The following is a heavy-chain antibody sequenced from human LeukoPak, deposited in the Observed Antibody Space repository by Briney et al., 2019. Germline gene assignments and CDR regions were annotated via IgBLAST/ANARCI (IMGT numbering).Heavy chain of an antibody. CDR1: GFTFSNYW. CDR3: TRDADGDYEVVDY. D-gene: IGHD4-17*01. Sequence: GGSLRLSCAASGFTFSNYWMSWVRQAPGKGLEWVGFIRSKAYGGTTEYAASVKGRFTISRDDSKSIAYLQMNSLKTEDTAVYYCTRDADGDYEVVDYWGQGTLVIVSS. J-gene: IGHJ4*02. CDR2: IRSKAYGGTT. V-gene: IGHV3-49*04.